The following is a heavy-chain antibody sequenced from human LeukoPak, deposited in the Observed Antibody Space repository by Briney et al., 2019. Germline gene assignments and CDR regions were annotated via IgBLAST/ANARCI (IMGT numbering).Heavy chain of an antibody. CDR1: GGSFSGYY. J-gene: IGHJ4*02. V-gene: IGHV4-34*01. D-gene: IGHD3-22*01. CDR2: INHSGGT. Sequence: SETLSLTCAVYGGSFSGYYWSWIRQPPGKGLEWIGEINHSGGTNYNPSLKSRVTISVDTSKNQFSLKLSSVTAADTAVYYCASHNYYDSSGYSPPFDYWGQGTLVTVSS. CDR3: ASHNYYDSSGYSPPFDY.